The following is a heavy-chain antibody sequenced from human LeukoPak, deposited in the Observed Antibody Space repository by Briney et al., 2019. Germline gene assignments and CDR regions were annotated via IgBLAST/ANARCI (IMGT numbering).Heavy chain of an antibody. CDR1: GDSVSSNNAA. D-gene: IGHD6-13*01. J-gene: IGHJ4*02. CDR2: TYYRSNWYN. Sequence: SQTLSVTCVISGDSVSSNNAAWNWIRQSPSRGLEWLGRTYYRSNWYNDYAASVKSRITIKPDTSKNQFSLQLNSVTPEDTAVYYCALGAAGTYNYSGQGTLVTVSS. CDR3: ALGAAGTYNY. V-gene: IGHV6-1*01.